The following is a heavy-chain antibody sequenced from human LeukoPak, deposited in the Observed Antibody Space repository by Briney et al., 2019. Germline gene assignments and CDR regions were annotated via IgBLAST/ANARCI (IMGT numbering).Heavy chain of an antibody. J-gene: IGHJ4*02. V-gene: IGHV1-18*01. Sequence: ASVKVSCKTSGYTFTRYGISWVRQAPGQGLEWMGWIGAYEGNTKYAQKVQGRVSMTTDTSTSTAYMELRSLRSDDTAVYYCARDNAIIPAEIADDWGQGTQVTVSS. CDR1: GYTFTRYG. CDR3: ARDNAIIPAEIADD. D-gene: IGHD2-2*01. CDR2: IGAYEGNT.